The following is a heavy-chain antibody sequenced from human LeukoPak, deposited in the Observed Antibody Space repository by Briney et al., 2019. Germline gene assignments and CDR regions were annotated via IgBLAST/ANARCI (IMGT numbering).Heavy chain of an antibody. Sequence: PSETLSLTCTVSGGSISSSSYYWSWIRQPPGKGLEWIGEINHSGSTNYNPSLKSRVTISVDTSKNQFSLKLSSVTAADTAVYYCARDKLRYFDWLSSSSYFDYWGQGTLVTVSS. CDR1: GGSISSSSYY. D-gene: IGHD3-9*01. V-gene: IGHV4-39*07. CDR2: INHSGST. J-gene: IGHJ4*02. CDR3: ARDKLRYFDWLSSSSYFDY.